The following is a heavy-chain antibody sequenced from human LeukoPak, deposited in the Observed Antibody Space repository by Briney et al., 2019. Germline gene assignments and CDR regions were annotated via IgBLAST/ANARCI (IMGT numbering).Heavy chain of an antibody. CDR3: ARGHGVLEWSSFYFEH. J-gene: IGHJ4*02. CDR2: IYHSGST. V-gene: IGHV4-4*02. Sequence: SETLSLTCAVSGGSISSSNWWSWVRQPPGKGLEWIGEIYHSGSTNYNPSLKSRVTISVDKSKNQFSLKLRSVTAADTAVYYCARGHGVLEWSSFYFEHWGQGTLVTVSS. D-gene: IGHD3-3*01. CDR1: GGSISSSNW.